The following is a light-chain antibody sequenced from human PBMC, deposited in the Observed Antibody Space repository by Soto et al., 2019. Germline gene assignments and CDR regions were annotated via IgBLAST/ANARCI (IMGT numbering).Light chain of an antibody. CDR3: QQYDSYPWWT. CDR2: DGS. CDR1: QSVSSW. J-gene: IGKJ1*01. V-gene: IGKV1-5*01. Sequence: DIQMTQSPSTLSASVGDRVTITCWASQSVSSWLAWYQQKPGKAPKLLIYDGSSLESGVPSRFSGSGSGTEFTLTISSLQPDDVATYYCQQYDSYPWWTFGQGTKVEIK.